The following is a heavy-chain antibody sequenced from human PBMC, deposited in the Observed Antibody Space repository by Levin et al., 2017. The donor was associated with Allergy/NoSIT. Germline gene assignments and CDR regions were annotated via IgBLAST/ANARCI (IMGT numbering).Heavy chain of an antibody. J-gene: IGHJ5*02. CDR1: GGTFGTSA. Sequence: SVKVSCKTSGGTFGTSAINWVRQAPGQGLEWMGRIIPILDITNYAQNFQGRVTITADKSTSTAYLELSSLRSEDTAMYYCARDQGYSGFDRELRWFDPWGQGTRVTVSS. CDR2: IIPILDIT. V-gene: IGHV1-69*04. D-gene: IGHD5-12*01. CDR3: ARDQGYSGFDRELRWFDP.